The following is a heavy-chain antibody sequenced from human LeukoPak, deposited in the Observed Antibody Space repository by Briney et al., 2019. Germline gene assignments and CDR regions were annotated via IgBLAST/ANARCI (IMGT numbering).Heavy chain of an antibody. CDR3: ARGYDFWSGYYDY. CDR1: GGTFSSYA. D-gene: IGHD3-3*01. V-gene: IGHV1-69*13. Sequence: SVKVSCKASGGTFSSYAISWVRQAPGQGLEWMGGIIPIFGTANYAQKFQGRVTITADESTSTAYMELSSLRSEDTAVYYCARGYDFWSGYYDYWGQGTLVTVSS. J-gene: IGHJ4*02. CDR2: IIPIFGTA.